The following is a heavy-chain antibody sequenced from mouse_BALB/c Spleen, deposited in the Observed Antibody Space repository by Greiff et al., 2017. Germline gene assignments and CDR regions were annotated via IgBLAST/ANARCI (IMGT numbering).Heavy chain of an antibody. V-gene: IGHV5-17*02. D-gene: IGHD2-4*01. CDR3: AKIYYDNYYAMDY. Sequence: EVQLVESGGGLVQPGGSRKLSCAASGFTFSSFGMHWVRQAPEKGLEWVAYISSGSSTIYYADTVKGRFTISRDNPKNTLFLQMTSLRSEDTAMYYCAKIYYDNYYAMDYWGQGTSGTVSS. CDR1: GFTFSSFG. CDR2: ISSGSSTI. J-gene: IGHJ4*01.